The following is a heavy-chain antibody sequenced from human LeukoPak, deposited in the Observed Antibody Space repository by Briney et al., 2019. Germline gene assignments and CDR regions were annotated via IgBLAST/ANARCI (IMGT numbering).Heavy chain of an antibody. CDR3: ARESVLLWFGEVERGYYFDY. CDR2: IWYDGSNK. J-gene: IGHJ4*02. D-gene: IGHD3-10*01. Sequence: GGSLRLSCAASGFTFSSYGMHWVRQAPGKGREWVGVIWYDGSNKYYADSVKGRFTISRDNSKNTLYLQMNSLRAEDTAVYYCARESVLLWFGEVERGYYFDYWGQGTLVTVSS. V-gene: IGHV3-33*01. CDR1: GFTFSSYG.